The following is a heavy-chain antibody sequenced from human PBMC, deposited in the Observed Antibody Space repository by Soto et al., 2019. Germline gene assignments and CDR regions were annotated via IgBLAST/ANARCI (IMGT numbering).Heavy chain of an antibody. CDR1: GGSISSSSYY. CDR3: ALGSVVVTANTLDY. V-gene: IGHV4-39*01. D-gene: IGHD2-21*02. J-gene: IGHJ4*02. Sequence: QLQLQESGPGLVKPSETLSLTCTVSGGSISSSSYYWGWIRQPPGKGLEWIGSIYYSGSTYYNPSLTSRVTISVDTSKNQFSLKLSSVTAADTAVYYCALGSVVVTANTLDYWGQGTLVTVSS. CDR2: IYYSGST.